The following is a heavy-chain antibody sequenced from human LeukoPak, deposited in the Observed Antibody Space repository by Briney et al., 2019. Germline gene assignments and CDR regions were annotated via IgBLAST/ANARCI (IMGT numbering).Heavy chain of an antibody. J-gene: IGHJ6*02. D-gene: IGHD5-18*01. CDR2: IYYSGST. CDR1: GGSISSSSYY. CDR3: ARQRYSYGYNYYYGMDV. Sequence: SETLSLTCTVSGGSISSSSYYWGWIRQPPGKGLERIGSIYYSGSTYYNPSLKSRVTISVDTSKNQFSLKLSSVTAADTAVYYCARQRYSYGYNYYYGMDVWGQGTTVTVSS. V-gene: IGHV4-39*01.